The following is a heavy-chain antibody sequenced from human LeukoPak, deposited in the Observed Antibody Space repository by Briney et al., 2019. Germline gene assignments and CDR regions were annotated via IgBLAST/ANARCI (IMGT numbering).Heavy chain of an antibody. CDR3: ARPAGTYYYDSSGYTLDY. V-gene: IGHV3-30-3*01. Sequence: GGSLRLSCAASGFTFSSYAMHWVRQAPGKGLEWVAVTSYDGSNKYYADSVKGRFTISRDNSKNTLYLQMNSLRAEDTAVYYCARPAGTYYYDSSGYTLDYWGQGTLVTVSS. CDR2: TSYDGSNK. J-gene: IGHJ4*02. D-gene: IGHD3-22*01. CDR1: GFTFSSYA.